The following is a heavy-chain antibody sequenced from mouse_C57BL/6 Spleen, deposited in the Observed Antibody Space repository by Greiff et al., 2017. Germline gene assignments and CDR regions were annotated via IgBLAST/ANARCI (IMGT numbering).Heavy chain of an antibody. V-gene: IGHV14-3*01. CDR2: IDPANGNT. CDR1: GFNIKNTY. Sequence: VQLKESVAELMRPGASVKLSCTASGFNIKNTYMHWVKQRPEQGLEWIGRIDPANGNTKYAPKFQGKATITADTSSNTAYLQLSSLTSEDTAIYYCARAVVANWYFDVWGTGTTVTVSS. J-gene: IGHJ1*03. D-gene: IGHD1-1*01. CDR3: ARAVVANWYFDV.